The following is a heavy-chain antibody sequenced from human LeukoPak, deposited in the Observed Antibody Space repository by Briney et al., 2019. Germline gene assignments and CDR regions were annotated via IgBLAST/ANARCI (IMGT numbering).Heavy chain of an antibody. J-gene: IGHJ6*02. CDR2: VSYDGSNV. CDR1: GFNFRSYS. CDR3: ARKRGGIYDSRALDL. V-gene: IGHV3-30-3*01. Sequence: PGGSLRLSCAASGFNFRSYSMHWVRQAPGKGLEWAATVSYDGSNVYYADSVKGRLTISRDNSKNTVYLEMNSLRVEDTAVFHCARKRGGIYDSRALDLWRQGTTVIVSS. D-gene: IGHD3-22*01.